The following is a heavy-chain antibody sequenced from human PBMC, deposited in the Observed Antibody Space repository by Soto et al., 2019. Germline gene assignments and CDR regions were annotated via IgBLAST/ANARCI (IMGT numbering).Heavy chain of an antibody. CDR2: ISGSGGST. V-gene: IGHV3-23*01. J-gene: IGHJ4*02. D-gene: IGHD3-3*01. CDR1: GFTFSSYA. Sequence: GGSLRLSCAASGFTFSSYAMSWVRQAPGKGLEWVSAISGSGGSTYYADSVKGRFTISRDNSKNTLYLQMNSLRAEDTAVYYCVKDRGYYDFWSGYYQFWGQGTLVTVSS. CDR3: VKDRGYYDFWSGYYQF.